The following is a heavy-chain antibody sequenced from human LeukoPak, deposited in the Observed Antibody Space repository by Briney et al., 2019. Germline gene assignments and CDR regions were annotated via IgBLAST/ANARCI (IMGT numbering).Heavy chain of an antibody. CDR2: ISWSSGSI. CDR1: GFTFDDYA. J-gene: IGHJ4*02. D-gene: IGHD3-22*01. V-gene: IGHV3-9*01. Sequence: GGSLRLSCAASGFTFDDYAMHWVRQAPGKGLEWVSGISWSSGSIGYADSVKGRFTISRDNAKNSLYLQMNSLRAEDTAVYYCARGGRLDYYDSSGYDFWGQGTLVTVSS. CDR3: ARGGRLDYYDSSGYDF.